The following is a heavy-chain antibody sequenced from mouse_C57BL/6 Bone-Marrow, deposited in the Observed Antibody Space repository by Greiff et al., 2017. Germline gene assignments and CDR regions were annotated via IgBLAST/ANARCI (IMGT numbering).Heavy chain of an antibody. CDR3: ARWTAQAPYYFDD. V-gene: IGHV1-63*01. CDR2: IYPGGGYT. D-gene: IGHD3-2*02. J-gene: IGHJ2*01. CDR1: GYTFTNYW. Sequence: QVQLQQSGAELVRPGTSVKMSCKASGYTFTNYWIGWAKQRPGHGLEWIGDIYPGGGYTNYNEKFKGKATLTADKSSSTAYMQFSSLTSEDSAIYYCARWTAQAPYYFDDWGQGTTLTVSS.